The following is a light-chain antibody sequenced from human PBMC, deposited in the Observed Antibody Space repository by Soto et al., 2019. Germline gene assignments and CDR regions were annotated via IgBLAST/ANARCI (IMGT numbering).Light chain of an antibody. CDR1: QSLSSGD. CDR3: HQYATSPRT. Sequence: PGERATLSCRASQSLSSGDLACYQQIPGQAPGLLIYGASSRATGIPDGFSGSGSGTDFNLTVSRLAPEDFAVYYCHQYATSPRTFGQGTKVEIK. V-gene: IGKV3-20*01. CDR2: GAS. J-gene: IGKJ1*01.